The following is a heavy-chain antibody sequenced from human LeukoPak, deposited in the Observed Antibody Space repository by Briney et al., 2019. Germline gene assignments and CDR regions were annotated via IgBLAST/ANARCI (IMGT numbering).Heavy chain of an antibody. D-gene: IGHD6-13*01. CDR3: AKLSGGGTH. J-gene: IGHJ4*02. CDR1: GDSVSSNSAS. V-gene: IGHV6-1*01. Sequence: SQTLSLTCAISGDSVSSNSASWNWIRQSPSRGLEWLGRTYFRSKWYNGYAESVKSRIIISPDTSKNQFSLQLNSVTPEDTAVYYCAKLSGGGTHWGQGTQVTVSS. CDR2: TYFRSKWYN.